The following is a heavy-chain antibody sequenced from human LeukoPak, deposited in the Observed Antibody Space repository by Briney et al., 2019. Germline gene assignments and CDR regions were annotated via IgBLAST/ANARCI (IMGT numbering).Heavy chain of an antibody. J-gene: IGHJ4*02. CDR3: ARGILYPAFFFDY. CDR1: GFSLSSYA. CDR2: ISGSGGST. D-gene: IGHD3-3*02. V-gene: IGHV3-23*01. Sequence: PGGSLRLSRVPSGFSLSSYAMSGVRPAPERGLEWVSGISGSGGSTIYADSVKGRFTISRDNSKSTLFLQMNSLRAEDTSVYDCARGILYPAFFFDYWGQGTLVTVSS.